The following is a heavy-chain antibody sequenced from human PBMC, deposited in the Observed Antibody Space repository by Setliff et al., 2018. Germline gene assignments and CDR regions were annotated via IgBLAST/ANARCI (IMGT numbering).Heavy chain of an antibody. V-gene: IGHV4-39*01. J-gene: IGHJ4*02. CDR3: ARLPNYVWGSPVDY. D-gene: IGHD3-16*01. CDR2: IFYSGRT. Sequence: LSLTCAVSGGSFSNHYWTWIRQTPGTGLEWIGSIFYSGRTFYNPSLKSRVTISVDTSKNQFSLTLSSVTAADTAVYYCARLPNYVWGSPVDYWGQGTLVTVSS. CDR1: GGSFSNHY.